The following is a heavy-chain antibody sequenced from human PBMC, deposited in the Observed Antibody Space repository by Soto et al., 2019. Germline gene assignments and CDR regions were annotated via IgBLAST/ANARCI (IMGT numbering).Heavy chain of an antibody. J-gene: IGHJ3*01. Sequence: QVQLVQYVAVFKKPGSSVEVSCKASGGTFNGYGISWVRQAPVQGLEWMGGTVPVFDTSKYAPRFQGRVTITADNSTSTHYMKLSCVRSEHTAIYFCALGVSNYWAYNTGPSAYDRWVQGTLAIVSS. D-gene: IGHD3-10*01. V-gene: IGHV1-69*06. CDR3: ALGVSNYWAYNTGPSAYDR. CDR2: TVPVFDTS. CDR1: GGTFNGYG.